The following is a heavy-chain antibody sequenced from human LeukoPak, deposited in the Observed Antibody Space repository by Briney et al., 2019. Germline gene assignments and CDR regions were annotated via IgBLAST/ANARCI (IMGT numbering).Heavy chain of an antibody. CDR3: EGRSTGLPEY. J-gene: IGHJ4*02. D-gene: IGHD3-9*01. Sequence: GGSLRLSCAASGFTFSRYWMHWVRQAPGKGLVWVSRIDSDGTNRDYADSVKGRFTISRDNAKNTVYLQMNSLRDEDTAVHYWEGRSTGLPEYWGQGSLVTVSS. V-gene: IGHV3-74*01. CDR1: GFTFSRYW. CDR2: IDSDGTNR.